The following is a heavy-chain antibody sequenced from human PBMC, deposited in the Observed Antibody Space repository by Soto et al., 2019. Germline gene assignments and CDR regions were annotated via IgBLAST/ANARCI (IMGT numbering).Heavy chain of an antibody. D-gene: IGHD6-19*01. V-gene: IGHV3-30-3*01. J-gene: IGHJ3*02. CDR2: ISYDGSNK. CDR1: GFTFSSYA. CDR3: ARDAQWLGAFDI. Sequence: GGSLRLSCAASGFTFSSYAMHWVRQAPGKGLEWVAVISYDGSNKYYADSVKGRFTISRDNSKNTLYLQMNSLRAEDTAVYYCARDAQWLGAFDIWGQGTMVTVSS.